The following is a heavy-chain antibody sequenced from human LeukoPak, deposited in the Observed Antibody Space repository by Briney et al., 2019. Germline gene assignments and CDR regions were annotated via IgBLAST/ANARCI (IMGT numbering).Heavy chain of an antibody. D-gene: IGHD5-24*01. CDR3: ARAGGWLQDFDY. CDR1: GGTFSSYA. J-gene: IGHJ4*02. V-gene: IGHV1-69*05. CDR2: IIPIFGTA. Sequence: GASVKVSCKASGGTFSSYAISWVRQAPGQGLEWMGGIIPIFGTANYAQKFQGRVTITRDTSASTAYMELSSLRSEDTAVYYCARAGGWLQDFDYWGQGTLVTVSS.